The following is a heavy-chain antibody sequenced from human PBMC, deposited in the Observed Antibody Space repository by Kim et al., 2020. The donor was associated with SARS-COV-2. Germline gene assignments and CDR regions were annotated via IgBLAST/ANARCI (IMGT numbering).Heavy chain of an antibody. CDR2: INPNSGGT. Sequence: ASVKVSCKASGYTFTGYYMHWVRQAPGQGLEWMGRINPNSGGTNYAQKFQGRVTMTRDTSISTAYMELSRLRSDDTAVYYCARDSAYLDRHDYGDYAHPIDYWGQGTLVTVSS. J-gene: IGHJ4*02. CDR1: GYTFTGYY. D-gene: IGHD4-17*01. V-gene: IGHV1-2*06. CDR3: ARDSAYLDRHDYGDYAHPIDY.